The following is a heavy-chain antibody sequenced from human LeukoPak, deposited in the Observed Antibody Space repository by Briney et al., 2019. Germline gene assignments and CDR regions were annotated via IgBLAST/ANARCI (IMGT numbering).Heavy chain of an antibody. CDR2: LSYDGSNK. J-gene: IGHJ6*03. D-gene: IGHD1-7*01. CDR3: ARVANWNYGYYYYYMDV. Sequence: PGGSLRLSCAASGFTFSSYSMHWVRQAPGKGLEWVAVLSYDGSNKYYADSVKGRFTISRDNSKNTLYLQMNSLRAEDTAVYYCARVANWNYGYYYYYMDVWGKGTTVTVSS. CDR1: GFTFSSYS. V-gene: IGHV3-30*04.